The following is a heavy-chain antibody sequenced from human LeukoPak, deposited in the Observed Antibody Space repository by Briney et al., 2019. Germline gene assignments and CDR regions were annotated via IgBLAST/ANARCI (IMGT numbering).Heavy chain of an antibody. J-gene: IGHJ6*02. CDR1: GFTFSNAW. Sequence: PGGSLRLSCAASGFTFSNAWMNWVRQAPGKGLEWVCRIKSTTDGGSSDSAAPVKGRFTISRDESKNTLYLQMDSLKTEDTAVYYCSAGGRRESDSSGFYLFYYGMDVWGQGTTVSVSS. CDR2: IKSTTDGGSS. V-gene: IGHV3-15*01. CDR3: SAGGRRESDSSGFYLFYYGMDV. D-gene: IGHD3-22*01.